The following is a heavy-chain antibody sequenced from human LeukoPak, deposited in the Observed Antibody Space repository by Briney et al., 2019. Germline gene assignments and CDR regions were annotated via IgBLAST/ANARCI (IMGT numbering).Heavy chain of an antibody. D-gene: IGHD3-9*01. Sequence: GESLKISCKGSGYNFNNYWIGWVRQMPGKGLEWMGIIYPGDSGTRYSPSFRGQVTISADRSTAYLQWSSLKASDTAMYYCARQPNYYNILTGYPSHWYFDLWGRGTLVTVSS. V-gene: IGHV5-51*01. J-gene: IGHJ2*01. CDR1: GYNFNNYW. CDR2: IYPGDSGT. CDR3: ARQPNYYNILTGYPSHWYFDL.